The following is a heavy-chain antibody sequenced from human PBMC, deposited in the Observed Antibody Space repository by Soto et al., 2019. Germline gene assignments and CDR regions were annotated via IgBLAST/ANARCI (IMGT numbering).Heavy chain of an antibody. V-gene: IGHV1-69*02. CDR2: IIPILGIA. Sequence: QVQLVQSGAEVTKPGSSVKVSCKASGGTFSSYTISWVRQAPGQGLEWMGRIIPILGIANYAQKFQGRVTITADKSTSTVYRELSSLRSEDTAVYYCARDMAVAGRGGENWFDPWGQGTLVTVSS. CDR1: GGTFSSYT. J-gene: IGHJ5*02. CDR3: ARDMAVAGRGGENWFDP. D-gene: IGHD6-19*01.